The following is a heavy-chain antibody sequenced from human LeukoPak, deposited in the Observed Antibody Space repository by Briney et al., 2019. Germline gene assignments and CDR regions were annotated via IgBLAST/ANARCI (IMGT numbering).Heavy chain of an antibody. CDR2: IKQDGSEI. D-gene: IGHD3-10*01. CDR1: GFTFSNFW. J-gene: IGHJ4*02. Sequence: PGGSLRLSCAASGFTFSNFWMSWVRQVPGEGLEWLANIKQDGSEIHYVDSVKGRFTISSDNAQNSLYLHMHSLRAEDTAVYYCTRDRQGSGIYSTDYWGRGTLVTVSS. V-gene: IGHV3-7*01. CDR3: TRDRQGSGIYSTDY.